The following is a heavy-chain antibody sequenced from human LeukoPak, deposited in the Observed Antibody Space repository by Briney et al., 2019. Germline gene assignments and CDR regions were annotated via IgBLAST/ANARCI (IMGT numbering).Heavy chain of an antibody. V-gene: IGHV5-51*01. CDR1: GYSFTSYW. CDR3: ARQGGGYSGYGQIYYYYYGMDV. Sequence: GESLKISCKGSGYSFTSYWIGWVRQMPGKGLEWMGIICPGDSDTRYSPSFQGQVTISADKSISTAYLQWSSLKASDTAMYYCARQGGGYSGYGQIYYYYYGMDVWGQGTTVTVSS. J-gene: IGHJ6*02. D-gene: IGHD5-12*01. CDR2: ICPGDSDT.